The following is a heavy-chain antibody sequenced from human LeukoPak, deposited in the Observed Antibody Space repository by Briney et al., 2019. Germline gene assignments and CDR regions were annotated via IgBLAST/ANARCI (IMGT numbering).Heavy chain of an antibody. Sequence: PGRSLRLSCAASGFTFSSYAMHWVRQAPGKGLEWVAVISYDGSNKYYADSVKGRFTISRDNSKNTLYLQMNSLRAEDTAVYYCARDRTYYDSSGPLGYWGQGTLVTVSS. CDR2: ISYDGSNK. CDR1: GFTFSSYA. D-gene: IGHD3-22*01. CDR3: ARDRTYYDSSGPLGY. J-gene: IGHJ4*02. V-gene: IGHV3-30-3*01.